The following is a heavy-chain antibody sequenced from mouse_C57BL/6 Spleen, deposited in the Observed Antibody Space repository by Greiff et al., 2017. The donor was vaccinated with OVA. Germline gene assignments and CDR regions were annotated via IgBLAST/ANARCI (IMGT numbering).Heavy chain of an antibody. J-gene: IGHJ2*01. Sequence: QVQLQQPGTELVKPWASVSLTCKASGYSFTSYWMHWVKQRPGQGLEWLGNIDPSNGGTTYDSNFKSKATLTVNKSSSTAYMHLSSLTSEDAAVYYCARGYYRSSYVPGYWGQGTTLSASS. V-gene: IGHV1-53*01. CDR3: ARGYYRSSYVPGY. D-gene: IGHD1-1*01. CDR1: GYSFTSYW. CDR2: IDPSNGGT.